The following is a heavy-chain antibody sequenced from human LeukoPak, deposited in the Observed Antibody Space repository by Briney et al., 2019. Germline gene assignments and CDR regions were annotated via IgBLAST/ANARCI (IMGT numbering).Heavy chain of an antibody. Sequence: SETLSLTCTVSGASISSYYWSWIRQPPGKGLEWIGCVYYSGSTNYNPSLESRVAISVDTSKNQFSLKLSSVTAADTAVYYCARGINWKHYFYYYGMDVWGQGTTVTVSS. CDR2: VYYSGST. CDR1: GASISSYY. CDR3: ARGINWKHYFYYYGMDV. D-gene: IGHD1-1*01. J-gene: IGHJ6*02. V-gene: IGHV4-59*01.